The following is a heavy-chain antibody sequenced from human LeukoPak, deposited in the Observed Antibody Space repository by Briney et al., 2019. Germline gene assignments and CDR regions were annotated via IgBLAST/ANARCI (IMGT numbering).Heavy chain of an antibody. CDR3: ARGGYYYDSSGYYQYAFDI. D-gene: IGHD3-22*01. J-gene: IGHJ3*02. Sequence: EASVKVSCKASGGTFSSYAISWVRQAPGQGLEWMGGIIPIFGTANYAQKFQGRVTITADKSTSTAYMELSSLRSEDTAVYYCARGGYYYDSSGYYQYAFDIWGQGTMVTVSS. V-gene: IGHV1-69*06. CDR2: IIPIFGTA. CDR1: GGTFSSYA.